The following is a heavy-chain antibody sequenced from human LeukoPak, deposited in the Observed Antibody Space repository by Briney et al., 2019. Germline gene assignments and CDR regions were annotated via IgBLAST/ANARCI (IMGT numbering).Heavy chain of an antibody. J-gene: IGHJ4*02. D-gene: IGHD3-3*01. CDR1: GASVNGYY. V-gene: IGHV4-34*01. CDR2: INHSGTT. Sequence: SETLSLTCSVHGASVNGYYWSWIRQPPGKGLEWIGEINHSGTTNYNPSLTSRVTMSLDTSKNQFSLRLNSVTAADTAVYYCARVPLRFLESFDYWGQGTLVTVSS. CDR3: ARVPLRFLESFDY.